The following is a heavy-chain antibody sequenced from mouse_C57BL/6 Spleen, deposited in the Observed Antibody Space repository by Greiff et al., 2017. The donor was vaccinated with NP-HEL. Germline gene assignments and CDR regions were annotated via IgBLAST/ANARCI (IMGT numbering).Heavy chain of an antibody. J-gene: IGHJ4*01. Sequence: QVQLQQSGAELVRPGASVKLSCKASGYTFTDYYINWVKQRPGQGLEWIARIYPGSGNTYYNEKFKGKATLTAEKSSSTAYMQLSSLTSEDSAVYFCAREGLLLRLYAMDYWGQGTSVTVSS. CDR2: IYPGSGNT. V-gene: IGHV1-76*01. D-gene: IGHD1-2*01. CDR1: GYTFTDYY. CDR3: AREGLLLRLYAMDY.